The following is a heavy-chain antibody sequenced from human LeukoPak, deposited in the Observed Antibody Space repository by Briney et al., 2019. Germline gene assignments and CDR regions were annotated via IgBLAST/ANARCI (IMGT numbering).Heavy chain of an antibody. J-gene: IGHJ5*02. CDR3: VREAGYCAPVCVKTNWSDP. Sequence: GGSLRLSCAASGFPFSSHAMSWVRQPPGKGLEWVAAISNGKTYYADAVRGSFAFSRYDSTNTMYLHMNSLRYEDTALYHCVREAGYCAPVCVKTNWSDPGRQACLATVSS. CDR2: ISNGKT. V-gene: IGHV3-23*01. D-gene: IGHD2-15*01. CDR1: GFPFSSHA.